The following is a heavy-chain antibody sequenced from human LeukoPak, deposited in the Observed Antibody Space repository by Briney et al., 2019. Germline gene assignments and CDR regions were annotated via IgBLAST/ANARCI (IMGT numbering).Heavy chain of an antibody. CDR3: ARGPTDCSSTSCPPYYYMDV. V-gene: IGHV4-34*01. CDR2: INHSGST. J-gene: IGHJ6*03. D-gene: IGHD2-2*01. CDR1: GGSFSGYY. Sequence: PSETLSLTCAVYGGSFSGYYWSWIRQPTGKGLEWIGEINHSGSTNYNPSLKSRVTISVDTSKKQFSLKLSSVTAADTAVYYCARGPTDCSSTSCPPYYYMDVWGKGTTVTVSS.